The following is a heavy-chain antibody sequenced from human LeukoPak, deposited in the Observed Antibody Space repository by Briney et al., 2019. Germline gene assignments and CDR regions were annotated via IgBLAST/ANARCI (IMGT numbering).Heavy chain of an antibody. V-gene: IGHV4-59*01. CDR2: IYYSGST. CDR1: GGSISSYY. CDR3: AREYVKRGFGSSSGYYYGSRFDP. D-gene: IGHD3-22*01. J-gene: IGHJ5*02. Sequence: SETLSLTCTVSGGSISSYYWSWIRQPPGKGLEWIGYIYYSGSTNYNPSLKSRVTISVDTSKDQFSLKLSSVTAADTAVYYCAREYVKRGFGSSSGYYYGSRFDPWGQGTLVTVSS.